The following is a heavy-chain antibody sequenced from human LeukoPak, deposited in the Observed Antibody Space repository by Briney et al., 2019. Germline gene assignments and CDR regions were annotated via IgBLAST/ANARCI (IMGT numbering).Heavy chain of an antibody. Sequence: GGSLRLSCAASGFTFSSYWMSWVRQAPGKGLEWVANIKQDGSEKYYVDSVKGRFTISRDNSKNTLYLQMNSLRAEDTAVYYCAKESLGWQLLDWGQGTLVTVSS. CDR2: IKQDGSEK. D-gene: IGHD2-15*01. V-gene: IGHV3-7*01. J-gene: IGHJ4*02. CDR1: GFTFSSYW. CDR3: AKESLGWQLLD.